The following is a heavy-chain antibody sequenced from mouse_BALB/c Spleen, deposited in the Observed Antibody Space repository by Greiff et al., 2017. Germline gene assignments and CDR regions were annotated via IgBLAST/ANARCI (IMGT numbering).Heavy chain of an antibody. V-gene: IGHV5-17*02. D-gene: IGHD1-2*01. Sequence: DVQLVESGGGLVQPGGSRKLSCAASGFTFSSFGMHWVRQAPEKGLEWVAYISSGSSTIYYADTVKGRFTISRDNPKNTLFLQMTSLRSEDTAMYYCAREASLLRLPAWFAYWGQGTLVTVSA. J-gene: IGHJ3*01. CDR1: GFTFSSFG. CDR3: AREASLLRLPAWFAY. CDR2: ISSGSSTI.